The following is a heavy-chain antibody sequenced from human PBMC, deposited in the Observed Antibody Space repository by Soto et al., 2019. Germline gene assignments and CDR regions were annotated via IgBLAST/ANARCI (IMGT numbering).Heavy chain of an antibody. V-gene: IGHV4-39*01. D-gene: IGHD3-3*01. CDR3: ARQPETITIFGVVIIGWFDP. J-gene: IGHJ5*02. CDR2: IYYSGST. Sequence: SETLSLTCTVSGGSISSSSYYWGWIRQPPGKGLEWIGSIYYSGSTYYNPSLKSRVTISVDTSKNQFSLKLSSVTAADTAVYYCARQPETITIFGVVIIGWFDPWGQGTLVTVSS. CDR1: GGSISSSSYY.